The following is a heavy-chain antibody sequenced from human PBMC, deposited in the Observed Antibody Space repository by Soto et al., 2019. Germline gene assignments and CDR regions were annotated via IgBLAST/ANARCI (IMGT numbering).Heavy chain of an antibody. V-gene: IGHV3-23*01. CDR3: AKTGFGRYCSRTRCVHFDS. CDR2: ISGSGGST. D-gene: IGHD2-2*01. Sequence: EVQVLESGGGLVQPGGSLRLSCVASGFTFTTYAMTWVRQAPGKGLEWVSIISGSGGSTHYADSVKGRFNISRDNSKNTVYLQMNGLRAEGTAVYYCAKTGFGRYCSRTRCVHFDSWGQGTLVTFSS. CDR1: GFTFTTYA. J-gene: IGHJ4*02.